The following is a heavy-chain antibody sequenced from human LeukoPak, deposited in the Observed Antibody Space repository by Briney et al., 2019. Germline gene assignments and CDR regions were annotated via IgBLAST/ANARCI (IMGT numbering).Heavy chain of an antibody. D-gene: IGHD2-15*01. V-gene: IGHV3-30-3*01. CDR3: VRGGESTWS. J-gene: IGHJ5*02. CDR2: ISYDGSNK. Sequence: GGSLRLSCAASGFTFSSYAMHWVRQAPGKGLEWVAVISYDGSNKYYADSVKGRFTISRDNSKNTLYLQMNSLRAEDTAVYYCVRGGESTWSWGQGTLVTVSS. CDR1: GFTFSSYA.